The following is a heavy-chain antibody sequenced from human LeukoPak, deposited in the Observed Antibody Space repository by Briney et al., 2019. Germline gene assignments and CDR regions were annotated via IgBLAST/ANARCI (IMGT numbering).Heavy chain of an antibody. CDR3: ARGEAYYDRNGLPGAALDF. Sequence: GGSLRLSCTASGFTFSNHAMHWARQAPGKGLEWLTVISYHGRNEYYADSVTGRFTFSRDNSKNTVSLQLNSLRVEDAAVYYCARGEAYYDRNGLPGAALDFWGLGTLVTVSS. CDR1: GFTFSNHA. J-gene: IGHJ3*01. V-gene: IGHV3-30*04. CDR2: ISYHGRNE. D-gene: IGHD3-22*01.